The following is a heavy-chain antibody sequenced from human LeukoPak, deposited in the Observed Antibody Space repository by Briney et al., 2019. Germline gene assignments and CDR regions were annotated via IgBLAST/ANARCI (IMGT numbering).Heavy chain of an antibody. CDR1: GFTFSSYA. CDR3: ARDGSAVSSGIDY. CDR2: ISYDGSNK. V-gene: IGHV3-30-3*01. D-gene: IGHD6-19*01. J-gene: IGHJ4*02. Sequence: PGRSLRLSCAASGFTFSSYAMHWVRQAPGKGLEWVAVISYDGSNKYYADSVKGRFTISRDNSKNTLYLQMNSLRAEDTAVYYCARDGSAVSSGIDYWGQGTLVTVSS.